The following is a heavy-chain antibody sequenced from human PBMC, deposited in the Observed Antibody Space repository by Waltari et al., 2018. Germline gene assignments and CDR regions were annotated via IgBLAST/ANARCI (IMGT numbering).Heavy chain of an antibody. CDR1: GFTFRSYA. CDR2: ISYDGTNE. D-gene: IGHD1-26*01. CDR3: ARDPVDLGSYYYFYGLDV. Sequence: QVQLVESGGGVVQPGRSLRLSCSASGFTFRSYALHWVRQAPGKGLQWVAGISYDGTNEYYTDSVKGQFTISRDNSKKTLYLQINSLKPDDTAVYYCARDPVDLGSYYYFYGLDVWGQGTTVTVSS. V-gene: IGHV3-30-3*01. J-gene: IGHJ6*02.